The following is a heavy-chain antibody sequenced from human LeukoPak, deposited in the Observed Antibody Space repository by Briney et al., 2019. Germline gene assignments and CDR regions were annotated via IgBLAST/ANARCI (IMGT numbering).Heavy chain of an antibody. J-gene: IGHJ2*01. V-gene: IGHV3-23*01. CDR3: AKIKFYYDSSFDYWYFDL. Sequence: GGSLRLSCAASGFPFSSYAMGWVRQAPRKGLEWVSAITASSGGTYYADSVKGRFTISRDNSKNTLYLQINSLRAEDAAIYYCAKIKFYYDSSFDYWYFDLWGRGTLVTVSS. CDR1: GFPFSSYA. D-gene: IGHD3-22*01. CDR2: ITASSGGT.